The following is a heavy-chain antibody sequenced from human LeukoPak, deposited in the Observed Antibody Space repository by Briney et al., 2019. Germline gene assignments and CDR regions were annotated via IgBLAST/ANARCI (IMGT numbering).Heavy chain of an antibody. D-gene: IGHD6-6*01. CDR1: GYTFTSYG. CDR3: ASSNVKYSSSSTINFDY. J-gene: IGHJ4*02. CDR2: ISAYNGNT. V-gene: IGHV1-18*01. Sequence: ASVKVSCKASGYTFTSYGISWVRQAPGQGLEWMGWISAYNGNTNYAQKFQGRATITTDESTSTAYMELSSLRSEDTAVYYCASSNVKYSSSSTINFDYRGQGTLVTVSS.